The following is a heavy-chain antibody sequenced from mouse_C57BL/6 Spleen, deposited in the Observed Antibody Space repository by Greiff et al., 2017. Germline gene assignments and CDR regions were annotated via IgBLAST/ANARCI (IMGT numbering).Heavy chain of an antibody. CDR3: ASPYDYDGGFAY. D-gene: IGHD2-4*01. CDR2: IWSGGST. Sequence: QVQLQQSGPGLVQPSQSLSITCTVSGFSLTSYGVHWVRQSPGKGLEWLGGIWSGGSTDYNAAFISRLSISKDNSKSQVFFKMTSLPADDTAVYYCASPYDYDGGFAYWGQGTLVTVSA. V-gene: IGHV2-2*01. J-gene: IGHJ3*01. CDR1: GFSLTSYG.